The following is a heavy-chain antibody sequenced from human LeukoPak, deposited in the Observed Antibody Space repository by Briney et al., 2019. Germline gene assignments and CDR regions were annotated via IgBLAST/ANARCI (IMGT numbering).Heavy chain of an antibody. D-gene: IGHD3-16*01. CDR3: VKDPFFHYGMDL. Sequence: GGSLRLSCLASGFSFGTSSMHWIRQTPGKGLEYVSAIHHDGSGTFYTDSVKDRFTISRDNSKNTLYLQMRSLRTEDTAVYYCVKDPFFHYGMDLWGQGTTVTISS. CDR2: IHHDGSGT. CDR1: GFSFGTSS. V-gene: IGHV3-64D*06. J-gene: IGHJ6*02.